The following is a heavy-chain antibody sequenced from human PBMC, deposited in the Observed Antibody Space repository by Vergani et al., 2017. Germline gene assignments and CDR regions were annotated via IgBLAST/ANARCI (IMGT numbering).Heavy chain of an antibody. CDR2: ISASDGNT. CDR3: ARVQGPWSNFDY. J-gene: IGHJ4*02. D-gene: IGHD1-1*01. Sequence: EVQLLESGGALVQPGKSLRLSCAASGFIFSSYAMTWVRQAPGKGLEWVSSISASDGNTYYADSVKGRFTISRDNSKNTLYLQMSSLRAEDTAVYYCARVQGPWSNFDYWGQGTLVTVSS. V-gene: IGHV3-23*01. CDR1: GFIFSSYA.